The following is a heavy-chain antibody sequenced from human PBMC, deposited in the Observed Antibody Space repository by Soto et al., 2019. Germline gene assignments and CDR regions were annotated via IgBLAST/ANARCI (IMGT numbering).Heavy chain of an antibody. D-gene: IGHD3-10*01. J-gene: IGHJ3*02. V-gene: IGHV3-53*01. CDR3: ARGMYGSGSYYIGDAFDM. Sequence: PGGSLRLSCAVSGFTVSYNYMNWVRQAPGKGLEWVSVTYRGGDTFYADSVKGRFTISRDNSKDTLYLQMNSLRAEDTAVYYCARGMYGSGSYYIGDAFDMWGQGTVVTVS. CDR2: TYRGGDT. CDR1: GFTVSYNY.